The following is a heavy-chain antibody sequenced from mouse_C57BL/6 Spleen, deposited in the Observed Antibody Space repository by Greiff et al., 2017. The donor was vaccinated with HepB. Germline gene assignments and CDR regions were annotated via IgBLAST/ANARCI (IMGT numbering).Heavy chain of an antibody. J-gene: IGHJ2*01. CDR2: ILPGSGST. V-gene: IGHV1-9*01. Sequence: VMLVESGAELMKPGASVKLSCKATGYTFTGYWIEWVKQRPGHGLEWIGEILPGSGSTNYNEKFKGKATFTADTSSNTAYMQLSSLTHESSAIYYGARSEEYYGSSPSYFDYWGKGPTLTVSS. CDR1: GYTFTGYW. D-gene: IGHD1-1*01. CDR3: ARSEEYYGSSPSYFDY.